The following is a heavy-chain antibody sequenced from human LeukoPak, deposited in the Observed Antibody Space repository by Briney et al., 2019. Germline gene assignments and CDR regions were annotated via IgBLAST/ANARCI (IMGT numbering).Heavy chain of an antibody. D-gene: IGHD3-3*02. J-gene: IGHJ4*02. CDR2: INSDGSTT. Sequence: PGGSLRLSCAASGFTFSSYWMHWVRQTPGKGLVWVSRINSDGSTTSYADSVKGRFTISRDNAKNTLYLQMNSLRAEDTAVYYCARDLATSFFDYWGQGTLVTVSS. CDR3: ARDLATSFFDY. CDR1: GFTFSSYW. V-gene: IGHV3-74*01.